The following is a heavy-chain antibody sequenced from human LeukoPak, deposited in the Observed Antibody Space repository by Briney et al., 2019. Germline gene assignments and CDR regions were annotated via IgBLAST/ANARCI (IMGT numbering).Heavy chain of an antibody. CDR3: ARPSGARRHLWLDY. D-gene: IGHD5-18*01. J-gene: IGHJ4*02. Sequence: ASVKVSCKASGYILTTYGISWVRQAPGQGLEWMGWISAYNGDTDFAQHLQGRVSMTIDASTNTAYMELRSLRSDGTAVYYCARPSGARRHLWLDYWGQGTVVTVSS. V-gene: IGHV1-18*01. CDR2: ISAYNGDT. CDR1: GYILTTYG.